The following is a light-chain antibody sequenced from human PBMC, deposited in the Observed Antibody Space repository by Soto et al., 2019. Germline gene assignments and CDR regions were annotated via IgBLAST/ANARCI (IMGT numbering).Light chain of an antibody. V-gene: IGKV3-20*01. CDR1: QTVSSNF. Sequence: EIVLTQSPSTLSLSPGDRATLSCSASQTVSSNFLAWYQQRPAQAPRLLIHGASTRATGITDRFSGSVSGTDFTLIISGLEPEDSAVYFCQQYAGPPTTFGQGTRLEIK. J-gene: IGKJ5*01. CDR2: GAS. CDR3: QQYAGPPTT.